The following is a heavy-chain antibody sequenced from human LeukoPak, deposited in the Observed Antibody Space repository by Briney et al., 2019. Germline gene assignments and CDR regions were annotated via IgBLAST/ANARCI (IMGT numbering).Heavy chain of an antibody. Sequence: GGSLRLSCAATGFTFSRYSMSWVRQAPGKWLDCISSVSASGVTTYYAYSVRGRFTISRDNSKNTLFLQINGRRAEDTAIYYCAKAMTSSTYYFDAWGQGTLVTVSS. D-gene: IGHD3-9*01. J-gene: IGHJ4*02. CDR2: VSASGVTT. V-gene: IGHV3-23*01. CDR3: AKAMTSSTYYFDA. CDR1: GFTFSRYS.